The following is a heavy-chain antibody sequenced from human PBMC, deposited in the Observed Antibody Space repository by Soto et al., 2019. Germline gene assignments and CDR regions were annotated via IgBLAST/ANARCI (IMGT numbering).Heavy chain of an antibody. Sequence: QVQLQESGPGLVKPSQTLSLTCSISGGSISSGDNYWSWIRQPPGKGLEWIGYIHSSGSTFYNPSLQGRVTLSIDTSKDPFFLKLSSGAGADKAGYSCARGTYFDCAWGTYRFRSNGRFDYWGQGTLVSVSS. CDR1: GGSISSGDNY. V-gene: IGHV4-30-4*01. D-gene: IGHD3-16*02. J-gene: IGHJ4*02. CDR3: ARGTYFDCAWGTYRFRSNGRFDY. CDR2: IHSSGST.